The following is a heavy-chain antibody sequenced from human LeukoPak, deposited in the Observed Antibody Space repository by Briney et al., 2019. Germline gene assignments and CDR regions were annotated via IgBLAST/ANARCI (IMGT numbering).Heavy chain of an antibody. Sequence: SETLSLTRAVYGGSFSGYYWSWIRQPPGKGLEWIGEINHSGSTNYNPSLKSRVTISVDTSKNQFSLKLSSVTAADTAVYYCARGRRVAVAGTYYSTGPRLDPWGQGTLVTVSS. CDR3: ARGRRVAVAGTYYSTGPRLDP. CDR2: INHSGST. V-gene: IGHV4-34*01. CDR1: GGSFSGYY. D-gene: IGHD6-19*01. J-gene: IGHJ5*02.